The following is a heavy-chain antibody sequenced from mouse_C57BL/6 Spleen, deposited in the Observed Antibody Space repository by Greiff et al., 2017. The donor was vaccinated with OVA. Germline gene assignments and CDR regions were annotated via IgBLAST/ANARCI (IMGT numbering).Heavy chain of an antibody. CDR1: GYTFTSYW. CDR2: IDPSDSYT. Sequence: VQLQQPGAELVMPGASVMLSCKASGYTFTSYWMHWVKQRPGQGLEWIGEIDPSDSYTNYNQKFKGKSTLTVDKSSSTAYMQLSSLTSEDSAVYYCARGYYGSGAWIDYWGQGTTLTVSS. J-gene: IGHJ2*01. D-gene: IGHD1-1*01. CDR3: ARGYYGSGAWIDY. V-gene: IGHV1-69*01.